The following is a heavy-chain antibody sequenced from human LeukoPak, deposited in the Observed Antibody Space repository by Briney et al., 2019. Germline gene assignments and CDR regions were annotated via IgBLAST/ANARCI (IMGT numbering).Heavy chain of an antibody. Sequence: GASVKVSCKASGYTFTSYDINWVRQATGQGLEWMGWMNPNSGNTGYAQKFQGRVTITRNTSISTAYMELSSLRSEDTAVYYCARSEIQVGIYYYYYMDVWGKGTTVTVYS. CDR3: ARSEIQVGIYYYYYMDV. CDR2: MNPNSGNT. V-gene: IGHV1-8*03. D-gene: IGHD5-18*01. J-gene: IGHJ6*03. CDR1: GYTFTSYD.